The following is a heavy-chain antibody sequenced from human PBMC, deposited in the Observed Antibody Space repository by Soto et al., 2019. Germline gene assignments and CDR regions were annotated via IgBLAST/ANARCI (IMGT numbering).Heavy chain of an antibody. V-gene: IGHV2-5*02. CDR2: IYWDGDK. Sequence: SGPLVNPTQTLTLTGTFSGFSLSAATVGVAWIRQPPGKALEWLAVIYWDGDKRYSPSLNSRLTITKDTSRNQVVLTMTNMDPVDTATYYCAHLMITYGGVLADDAFDIWGPGTMVTVSS. J-gene: IGHJ3*02. CDR3: AHLMITYGGVLADDAFDI. CDR1: GFSLSAATVG. D-gene: IGHD3-16*02.